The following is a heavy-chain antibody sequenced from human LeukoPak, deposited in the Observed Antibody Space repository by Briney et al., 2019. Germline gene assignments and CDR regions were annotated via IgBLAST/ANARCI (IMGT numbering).Heavy chain of an antibody. J-gene: IGHJ4*02. D-gene: IGHD1-26*01. CDR2: IKPSNGDT. Sequence: ASVKVSCKASGYNFSGHYMHWVRQAPGQGLEWMGWIKPSNGDTNYAQNFQGRVTMTRDTSISTAYMELSSLRPDDTAVYYCASPPLSSAMYYAHWGQGTLVTVSS. V-gene: IGHV1-2*02. CDR1: GYNFSGHY. CDR3: ASPPLSSAMYYAH.